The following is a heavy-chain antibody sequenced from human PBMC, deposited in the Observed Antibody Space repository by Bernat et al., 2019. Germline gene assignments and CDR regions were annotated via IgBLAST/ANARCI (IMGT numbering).Heavy chain of an antibody. J-gene: IGHJ4*02. Sequence: QVQLVESGGGLVKPGGSLRLSCTASGFSFSDFYMSWIRQAPGKGLEWVSFISSSSSSYTNYVDSVKGRFTISRDNAKNSLYLQMNGLRAEDTAMYYCARESRQLPIWGLGTLVTVSS. CDR1: GFSFSDFY. D-gene: IGHD2-2*01. CDR3: ARESRQLPI. CDR2: ISSSSSSYT. V-gene: IGHV3-11*06.